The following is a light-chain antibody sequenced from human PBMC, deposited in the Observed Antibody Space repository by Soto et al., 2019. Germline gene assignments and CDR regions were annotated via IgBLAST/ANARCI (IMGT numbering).Light chain of an antibody. Sequence: DIQMTQSPSSVSASVGDRVTITCRASQAIDSWLAWYQQNPGEAPKLLIFTGSLLHSGVPPRFSGSGSGTDFTLTISSLQPEDFATSYCQQTLSFPPTFGQGTKV. V-gene: IGKV1-12*01. CDR2: TGS. CDR3: QQTLSFPPT. CDR1: QAIDSW. J-gene: IGKJ1*01.